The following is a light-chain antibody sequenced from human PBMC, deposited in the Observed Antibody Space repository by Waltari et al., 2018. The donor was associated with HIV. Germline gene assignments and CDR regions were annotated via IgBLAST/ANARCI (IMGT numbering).Light chain of an antibody. CDR1: SRDIGNYNL. J-gene: IGLJ2*01. CDR3: CSYGGSSNWL. Sequence: QSALTQPASVSGSPGQSITTSCTGTSRDIGNYNLVSWYQQHPGKAPKPIIYEGIKRPSGVSNRISGSKSANTASLTISGLQAEDEADYYCCSYGGSSNWLFGGGTKLTVL. CDR2: EGI. V-gene: IGLV2-23*01.